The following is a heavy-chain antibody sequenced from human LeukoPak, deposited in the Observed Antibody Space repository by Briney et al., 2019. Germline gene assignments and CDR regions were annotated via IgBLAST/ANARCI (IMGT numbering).Heavy chain of an antibody. J-gene: IGHJ4*02. CDR2: IYYSGST. Sequence: SETLSLTCTVSGGSISSSIYYWGWIRQPPGKGLEWIGSIYYSGSTYYNPSLKSRVTISVDTSKNQFSLKLSSVTAADTAVYYCARALWFGEPWGQGTLVTVSS. D-gene: IGHD3-10*01. CDR1: GGSISSSIYY. V-gene: IGHV4-39*01. CDR3: ARALWFGEP.